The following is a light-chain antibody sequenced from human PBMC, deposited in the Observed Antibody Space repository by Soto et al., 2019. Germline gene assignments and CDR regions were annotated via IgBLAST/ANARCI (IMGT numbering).Light chain of an antibody. CDR3: QQYKTYST. Sequence: DIQMTQSPSTLSASVGDTVTVTCRASQSVSGWLAWYQQTPGEAPKLLIYDASTLPRGVPSRFSGSGSGTKFPPTIASLPPDDFANYYRQQYKTYSTFGQGTRLEIK. J-gene: IGKJ5*01. CDR2: DAS. CDR1: QSVSGW. V-gene: IGKV1-5*01.